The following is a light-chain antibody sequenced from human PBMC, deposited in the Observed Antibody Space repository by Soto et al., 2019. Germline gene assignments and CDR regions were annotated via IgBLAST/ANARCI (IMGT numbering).Light chain of an antibody. CDR2: AAS. CDR3: QQYNSYST. Sequence: AIRMTQSPSSISASTGDRVTITFRASQGISSYLAWYQQKPGKAPKLLIYAASTLQSGVPSRFSGSGSGTDFTLTISSLQPDDFATYYCQQYNSYSTFGQGTKVDI. J-gene: IGKJ1*01. CDR1: QGISSY. V-gene: IGKV1-8*01.